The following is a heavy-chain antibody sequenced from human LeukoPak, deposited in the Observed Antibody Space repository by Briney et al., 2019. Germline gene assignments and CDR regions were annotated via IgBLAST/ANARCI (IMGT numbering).Heavy chain of an antibody. CDR2: INHSGST. V-gene: IGHV4-34*01. J-gene: IGHJ3*02. D-gene: IGHD3-22*01. Sequence: SETLSLTCAVYGGSFSGYYWSWIRQPPGKGLEWIGEINHSGSTDYNPSLKSRVTISVDTSKNQFSLKLSSVTAADTAVYYCARGPVTMIVVVITPGAFDIWGQGTMVTVSS. CDR3: ARGPVTMIVVVITPGAFDI. CDR1: GGSFSGYY.